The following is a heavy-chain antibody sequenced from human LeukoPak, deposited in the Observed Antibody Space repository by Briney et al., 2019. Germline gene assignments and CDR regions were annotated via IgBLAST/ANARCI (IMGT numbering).Heavy chain of an antibody. CDR2: ISSSGSTI. D-gene: IGHD6-13*01. V-gene: IGHV3-48*02. CDR3: ARDDYSSSDY. J-gene: IGHJ4*02. Sequence: GGSLRLSCAASGFTFSSYSMNWVRQAPGKGLEWVSYISSSGSTIYYADSVKGRLTISRDNAKNSLYLQLSSLRDEDTAVYYCARDDYSSSDYWGQGTLVTVSS. CDR1: GFTFSSYS.